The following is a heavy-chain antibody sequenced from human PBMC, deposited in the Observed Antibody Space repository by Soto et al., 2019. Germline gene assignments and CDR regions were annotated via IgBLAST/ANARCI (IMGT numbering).Heavy chain of an antibody. V-gene: IGHV3-23*01. J-gene: IGHJ6*04. CDR1: GFTFSSYA. CDR2: ISGSGGST. CDR3: AKPSVLRFLEWLNTEDV. D-gene: IGHD3-3*01. Sequence: QLGGSLRLSCAASGFTFSSYAMSWVRQAPGKGLEWVSAISGSGGSTYYADSVKGRFTISRDNSKNTLYLQMNSLRAEDTAVYYCAKPSVLRFLEWLNTEDVWGKGTTVTVSS.